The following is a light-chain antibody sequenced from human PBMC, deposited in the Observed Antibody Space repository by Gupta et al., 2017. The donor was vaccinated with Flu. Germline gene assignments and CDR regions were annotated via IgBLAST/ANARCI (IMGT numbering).Light chain of an antibody. CDR1: NIGRKS. CDR3: QVWDSSSDHVV. Sequence: SYVLTQPPSVSVAPGQTARITCGGNNIGRKSVHWYQQRPGQAPVLVVSADIDRPSGIPDRFSGSNSGNTPTLTISRVEAGDAADDYCQVWDSSSDHVVFGGGTKLTVL. V-gene: IGLV3-21*02. CDR2: ADI. J-gene: IGLJ2*01.